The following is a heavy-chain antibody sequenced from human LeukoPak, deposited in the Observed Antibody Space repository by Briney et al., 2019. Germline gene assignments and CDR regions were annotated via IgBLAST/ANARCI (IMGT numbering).Heavy chain of an antibody. CDR2: IYYSGST. J-gene: IGHJ4*02. CDR1: GGSISSYY. CDR3: ARSRSSSRGYYFDY. Sequence: KPSETLSLTCTVSGGSISSYYWSWIRQPPGKGLEWIGYIYYSGSTYYDPSLKSRVTISVDTSKNQFSLKLSSVTAADTAVYYCARSRSSSRGYYFDYWGQGTLVTVSS. D-gene: IGHD6-13*01. V-gene: IGHV4-59*04.